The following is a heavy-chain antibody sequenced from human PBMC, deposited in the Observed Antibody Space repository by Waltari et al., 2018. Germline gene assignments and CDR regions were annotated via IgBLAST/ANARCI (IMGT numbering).Heavy chain of an antibody. Sequence: QVQLQESGPGLVKPSETLSLTCTVSGGSISSYYWSWIRQPAGKGLEWIGRIYTSGSTNYNPSLKSRVTMSVDTSKNQFSLKLSSVTAADTAVYYWARGDNDSSGYYRWGGAFDIWGQGTMVTVSS. CDR1: GGSISSYY. D-gene: IGHD3-22*01. J-gene: IGHJ3*02. V-gene: IGHV4-4*07. CDR3: ARGDNDSSGYYRWGGAFDI. CDR2: IYTSGST.